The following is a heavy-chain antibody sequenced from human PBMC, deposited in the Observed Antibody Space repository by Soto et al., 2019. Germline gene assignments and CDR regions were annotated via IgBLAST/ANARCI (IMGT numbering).Heavy chain of an antibody. J-gene: IGHJ6*02. CDR1: GGTFSSYA. D-gene: IGHD2-2*01. CDR2: IIPIFSTA. CDR3: AKPSSCSSTSCYGYYYYYGMDV. Sequence: ASVKVSCKASGGTFSSYAISWVRQAPGQGLEWMGGIIPIFSTANYAQKFQGRVTITADESTSTAYMELSSLRSEDTAVYYCAKPSSCSSTSCYGYYYYYGMDVWGQGTTVTVSS. V-gene: IGHV1-69*13.